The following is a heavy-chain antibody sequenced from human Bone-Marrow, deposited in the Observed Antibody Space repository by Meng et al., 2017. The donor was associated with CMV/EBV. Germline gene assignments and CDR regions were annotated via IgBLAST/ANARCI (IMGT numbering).Heavy chain of an antibody. Sequence: SLKISCAASGFTFDDYAMHWVRQAPGKGLEWVSGISWNSGSIGYADSVKGRFTISRDNAKNSLYLQMNSLRAEDTAVYYCARDRSGYYSALDYWGQGTLVTVSS. CDR3: ARDRSGYYSALDY. D-gene: IGHD3-22*01. CDR1: GFTFDDYA. CDR2: ISWNSGSI. J-gene: IGHJ4*02. V-gene: IGHV3-9*01.